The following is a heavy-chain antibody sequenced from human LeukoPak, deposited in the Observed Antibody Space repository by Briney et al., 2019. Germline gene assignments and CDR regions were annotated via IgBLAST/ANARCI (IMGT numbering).Heavy chain of an antibody. J-gene: IGHJ4*02. Sequence: SETLSPTCTVSGGSINNYYWSWVRQPPGAGLEWLAYIYYTGSTNYNPSLKTRLTISVDTSKNQFSLRLNSVTAADTAVYYCARFSQYYDSPTHYLDYWGQGILVTVSS. V-gene: IGHV4-59*08. D-gene: IGHD3-16*01. CDR3: ARFSQYYDSPTHYLDY. CDR1: GGSINNYY. CDR2: IYYTGST.